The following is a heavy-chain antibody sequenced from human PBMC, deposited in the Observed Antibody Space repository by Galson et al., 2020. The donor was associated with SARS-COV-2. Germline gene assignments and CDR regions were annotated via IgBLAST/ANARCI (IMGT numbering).Heavy chain of an antibody. Sequence: ASVKVSCKASGYTFTSYDINWVRQATGQGLEWMGWMNPNSGNTGYAQKFQGRVTMTSNTSISTAYMELSSLRSEDTAVYYCARVYPYGSGSYYWFERTDPWGQGTLVTVSS. J-gene: IGHJ5*02. V-gene: IGHV1-8*01. D-gene: IGHD3-10*01. CDR3: ARVYPYGSGSYYWFERTDP. CDR1: GYTFTSYD. CDR2: MNPNSGNT.